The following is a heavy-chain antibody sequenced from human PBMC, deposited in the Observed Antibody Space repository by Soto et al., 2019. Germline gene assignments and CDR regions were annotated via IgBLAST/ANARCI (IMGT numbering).Heavy chain of an antibody. CDR1: GFTFSIYA. CDR3: VKAGRITMVRGVLGY. Sequence: GGSLRLSCSASGFTFSIYAMHWVRQAPGKGLEYVSAISSNGGSTYYADSVKGRFTISRDNSKNTLYLQMSSLRAEDTAVYYCVKAGRITMVRGVLGYWGQGTLVTVSS. CDR2: ISSNGGST. V-gene: IGHV3-64D*08. D-gene: IGHD3-10*01. J-gene: IGHJ4*02.